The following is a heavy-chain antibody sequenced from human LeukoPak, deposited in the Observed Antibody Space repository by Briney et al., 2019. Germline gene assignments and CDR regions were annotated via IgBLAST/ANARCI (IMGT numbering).Heavy chain of an antibody. D-gene: IGHD3-9*01. Sequence: GGSLRLSCSASGFTFSSYAMHWVRQAPGKGLEYVSAISSNGGSTYYADSVKGRFAISRDNSKNTLYLQMSSLRAEDTAVYYCVKDRSEYFDWLLGFDSWGQGTLVTVSS. J-gene: IGHJ4*02. V-gene: IGHV3-64D*06. CDR2: ISSNGGST. CDR1: GFTFSSYA. CDR3: VKDRSEYFDWLLGFDS.